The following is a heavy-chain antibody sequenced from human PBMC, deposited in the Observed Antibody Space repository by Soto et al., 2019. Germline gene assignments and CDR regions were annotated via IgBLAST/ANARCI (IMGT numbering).Heavy chain of an antibody. CDR3: AIPEQQLVDY. D-gene: IGHD6-13*01. CDR1: GFTFSSYA. V-gene: IGHV3-23*01. Sequence: GGSLRLSCAASGFTFSSYAMSWVRQAPGKGLEWVSAISGSGGSTYYADSVKGWFTISRDNSKNTLYLQMNSLRAEDTAVYYCAIPEQQLVDYWGQGTLVTVSS. J-gene: IGHJ4*02. CDR2: ISGSGGST.